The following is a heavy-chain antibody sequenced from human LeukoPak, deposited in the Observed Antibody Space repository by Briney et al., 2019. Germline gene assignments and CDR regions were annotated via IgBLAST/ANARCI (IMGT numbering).Heavy chain of an antibody. D-gene: IGHD1-26*01. CDR1: GGSISSYY. J-gene: IGHJ4*02. Sequence: SETLSLTCSVSGGSISSYYWSWIRQPPGKGLEWIGYIYYSGSTNYNPSLKSRVTISVDTSKNQFSLKLSSVTAADTAVYYCARHGNGSSTFGYWGQGTLVTVSS. CDR3: ARHGNGSSTFGY. V-gene: IGHV4-59*08. CDR2: IYYSGST.